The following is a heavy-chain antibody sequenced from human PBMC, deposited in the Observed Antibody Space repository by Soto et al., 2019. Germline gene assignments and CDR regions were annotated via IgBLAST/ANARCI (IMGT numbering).Heavy chain of an antibody. CDR1: GFRFSSYG. Sequence: QVQLVESGGGVVQPGRSLRLSCAASGFRFSSYGMNWVRQSPGKGLEWVAVIWYDESNKFYGNSVKGRFTISRDNSRNTLYLQMNSLRDEDTAVYYCATEGKDDSVKGGFDNWGQGTLVTVSS. D-gene: IGHD3-22*01. V-gene: IGHV3-33*01. CDR3: ATEGKDDSVKGGFDN. J-gene: IGHJ4*02. CDR2: IWYDESNK.